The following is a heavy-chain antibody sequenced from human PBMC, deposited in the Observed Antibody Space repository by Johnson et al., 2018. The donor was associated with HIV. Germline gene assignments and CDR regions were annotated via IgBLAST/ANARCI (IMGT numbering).Heavy chain of an antibody. D-gene: IGHD6-13*01. V-gene: IGHV3-30*04. Sequence: QVQLVESGGGVVQPGRSLRLSCAASGFTFSSYAMHWVRQAPGKGLEWVAVIWYDGSIKYYTDSVKGRFTISRDNSKNTLYLQMNSLRAEDTAVYYCAKDLGSSWYGTFDIWGQGTMVTVSS. CDR3: AKDLGSSWYGTFDI. CDR1: GFTFSSYA. J-gene: IGHJ3*02. CDR2: IWYDGSIK.